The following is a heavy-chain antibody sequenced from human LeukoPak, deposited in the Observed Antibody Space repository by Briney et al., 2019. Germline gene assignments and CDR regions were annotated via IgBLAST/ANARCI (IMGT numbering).Heavy chain of an antibody. Sequence: GGSLRLSCAASGFTFNNYAMNWVRQAPGKGLEWVSAISGDAVSPYYSDSVKGRFTISRDNSKNTLYLQMNSLRVEDTAVYYCARDSSMLRGPLVIYYFDFWGQGTLVTVSS. CDR2: ISGDAVSP. CDR3: ARDSSMLRGPLVIYYFDF. J-gene: IGHJ4*02. V-gene: IGHV3-23*01. CDR1: GFTFNNYA. D-gene: IGHD3-10*01.